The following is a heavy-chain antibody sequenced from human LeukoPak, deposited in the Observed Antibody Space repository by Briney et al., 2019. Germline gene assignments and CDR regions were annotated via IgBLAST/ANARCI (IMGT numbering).Heavy chain of an antibody. CDR1: GFTVSSNY. V-gene: IGHV4-31*02. Sequence: LRLSCAASGFTVSSNYMSWIRQHPGKGLEWIGYIYYSGSTYYNPSLKSRVTISVDTSKNQFSLKLSSVTAADTAVYYCARQLQTDSSGYGLYAFDIWGQGTMVTVSS. CDR3: ARQLQTDSSGYGLYAFDI. J-gene: IGHJ3*02. CDR2: IYYSGST. D-gene: IGHD3-22*01.